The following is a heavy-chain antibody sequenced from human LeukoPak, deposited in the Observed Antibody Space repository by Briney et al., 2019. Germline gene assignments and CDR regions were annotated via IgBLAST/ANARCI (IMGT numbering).Heavy chain of an antibody. J-gene: IGHJ4*02. CDR2: IYYSGST. Sequence: SETLSLTCTVSGGSISSYYWSWIRQPPGKGLEWIGYIYYSGSTNYNPSLKSRVTISVDTSKNQFSLKLGSVTAADTAVYYCAREGGSGSYTTFDYWGQGTLVTVSS. V-gene: IGHV4-59*01. CDR3: AREGGSGSYTTFDY. CDR1: GGSISSYY. D-gene: IGHD3-10*01.